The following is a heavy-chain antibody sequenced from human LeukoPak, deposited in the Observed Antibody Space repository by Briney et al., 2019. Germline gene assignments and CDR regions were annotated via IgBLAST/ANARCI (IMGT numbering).Heavy chain of an antibody. J-gene: IGHJ4*02. Sequence: GGSLRLSCAASGFTFSSYEMNWVRQAPGKGLEWVSYISSSGSTIYYADSVKGRFTISRDNAKNSLYLQMNSPRAEDTAVYYCARDHNDYVWGSNPYWGQGTLVTVSS. V-gene: IGHV3-48*03. CDR3: ARDHNDYVWGSNPY. D-gene: IGHD3-16*01. CDR2: ISSSGSTI. CDR1: GFTFSSYE.